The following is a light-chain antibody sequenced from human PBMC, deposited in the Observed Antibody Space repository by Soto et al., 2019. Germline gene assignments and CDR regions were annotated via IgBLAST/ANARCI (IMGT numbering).Light chain of an antibody. CDR3: CSRV. Sequence: QSVLTQRASVSGSPGQSISISCTGTRSDVATYNLVSWYQQRPGTAPQLIIYEVTKRPSGVSTRFSGSQSGNTASLTISGLQADDEADYYCCSRVFGGGTKLTVL. J-gene: IGLJ3*02. CDR2: EVT. V-gene: IGLV2-23*02. CDR1: RSDVATYNL.